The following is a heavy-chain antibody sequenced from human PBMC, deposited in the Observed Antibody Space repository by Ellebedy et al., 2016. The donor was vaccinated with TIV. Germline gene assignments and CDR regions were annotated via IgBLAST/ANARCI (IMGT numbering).Heavy chain of an antibody. CDR3: ARRGSYGDYAVQVNSWFDR. V-gene: IGHV3-7*01. D-gene: IGHD3-16*01. CDR1: GFSFRSYW. J-gene: IGHJ5*02. Sequence: PGGSLRLSCAASGFSFRSYWMSWVRQAPGKGLEWVANIRDDSEKYYVDSVKGRFTISRDNAKNSLFLQMNSLRAEDTAVYYCARRGSYGDYAVQVNSWFDRWGRGTLVTVSS. CDR2: IRDDSEK.